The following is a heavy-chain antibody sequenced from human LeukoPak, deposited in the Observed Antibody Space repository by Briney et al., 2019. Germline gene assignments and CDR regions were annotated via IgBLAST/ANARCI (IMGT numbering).Heavy chain of an antibody. V-gene: IGHV4-59*01. D-gene: IGHD2-2*01. CDR2: IYYNGLT. CDR3: ARWFCSRGTCYYLDF. Sequence: SETLSLTCAVSGGSISGYYWSWIRQSPGRGLEYIGHIYYNGLTDYNPSLKSRVTISVDTSRNQFSLNLNSVTAADTAMYFCARWFCSRGTCYYLDFWGLGTLVTVSS. CDR1: GGSISGYY. J-gene: IGHJ4*02.